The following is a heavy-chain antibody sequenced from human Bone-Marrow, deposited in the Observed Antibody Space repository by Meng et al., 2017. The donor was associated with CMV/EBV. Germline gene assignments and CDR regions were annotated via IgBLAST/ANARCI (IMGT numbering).Heavy chain of an antibody. CDR1: GTSISTSNW. Sequence: SETLSLTCAVSGTSISTSNWWSWVRQPPGKGLEWIGSIYYSGSTYYNPSLKSRVTISVDTSKNQFSLKLSSVTAADTAVYYCARHPFGEDIRWFDPWGQGTLVTVSS. V-gene: IGHV4-39*01. CDR2: IYYSGST. J-gene: IGHJ5*02. CDR3: ARHPFGEDIRWFDP. D-gene: IGHD3-10*01.